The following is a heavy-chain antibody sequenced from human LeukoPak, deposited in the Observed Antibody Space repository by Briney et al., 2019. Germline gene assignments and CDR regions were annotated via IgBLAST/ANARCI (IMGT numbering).Heavy chain of an antibody. CDR3: AKPYYYDSSGYYYYYYMDV. Sequence: GGSLRLSCAASGFTFSSYAMSWVRQAPGKGLEWVSAISGSGGSTYYADSVKGRFTISRDNSKNTLYLQMNSLRAEDTAVYYCAKPYYYDSSGYYYYYYMDVCGKGTTVTVSS. CDR1: GFTFSSYA. CDR2: ISGSGGST. V-gene: IGHV3-23*01. D-gene: IGHD3-22*01. J-gene: IGHJ6*03.